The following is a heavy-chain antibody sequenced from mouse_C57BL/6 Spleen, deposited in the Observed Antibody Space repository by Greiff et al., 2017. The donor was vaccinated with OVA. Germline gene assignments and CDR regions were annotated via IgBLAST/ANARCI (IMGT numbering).Heavy chain of an antibody. J-gene: IGHJ1*03. V-gene: IGHV1-61*01. CDR1: GYTFTSYW. CDR3: ARGVTHWYFDV. Sequence: VKLQQPGAELVRPGSSVKLSCKASGYTFTSYWMDWVKQRPGQGLEWIGNIYPSDSETHYNQKFKDKATLTVDKSSSTAYMQLSSLTSEDSAVYYCARGVTHWYFDVWGTGTTVTVSS. D-gene: IGHD2-3*01. CDR2: IYPSDSET.